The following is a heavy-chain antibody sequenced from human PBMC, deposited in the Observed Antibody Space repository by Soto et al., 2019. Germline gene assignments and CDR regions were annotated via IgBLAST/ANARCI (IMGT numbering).Heavy chain of an antibody. D-gene: IGHD5-18*01. J-gene: IGHJ4*02. Sequence: EVQLVESGGGLVQPGGSLRLSCAASGFTFSSYWMHWVRQVPGKGPVWVSSSNRDGSNTYYADSVKGRFTISRDNAKNTVYLQMNSLRAEDAAVYYCARDEGTAMVIRGYDYWGQGTLVTVSS. CDR1: GFTFSSYW. V-gene: IGHV3-74*01. CDR2: SNRDGSNT. CDR3: ARDEGTAMVIRGYDY.